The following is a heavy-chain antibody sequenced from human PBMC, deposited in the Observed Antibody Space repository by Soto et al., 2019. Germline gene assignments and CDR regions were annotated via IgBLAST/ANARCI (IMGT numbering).Heavy chain of an antibody. CDR2: ISSSGSPI. CDR1: GFTFRTYS. CDR3: ALRGDTYGFDS. Sequence: EVQLVESGGGLVQPGGSLRLSCAASGFTFRTYSMNWVRQAPGKGLEWVSYISSSGSPIYYADSVKGRFTISRDNAKNSVYLQMNSLRDEDTAVYYCALRGDTYGFDSWGQGTLVTVSS. V-gene: IGHV3-48*02. D-gene: IGHD5-18*01. J-gene: IGHJ4*02.